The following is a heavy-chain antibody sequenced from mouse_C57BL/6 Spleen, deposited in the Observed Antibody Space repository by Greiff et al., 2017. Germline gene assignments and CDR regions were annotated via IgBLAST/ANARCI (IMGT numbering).Heavy chain of an antibody. CDR2: IDPSDSYT. CDR1: GYTFTSYW. CDR3: ARRKEGYYAMDY. V-gene: IGHV1-69*01. J-gene: IGHJ4*01. Sequence: VQLQQPGAELVMPGASVKLSCKASGYTFTSYWMHWVKQRPGQGLEWIGEIDPSDSYTNYNQKFKGKSTLTVDKSSSTAYMQLSSLTSEDSAVYYCARRKEGYYAMDYWGQGTSVTVSS.